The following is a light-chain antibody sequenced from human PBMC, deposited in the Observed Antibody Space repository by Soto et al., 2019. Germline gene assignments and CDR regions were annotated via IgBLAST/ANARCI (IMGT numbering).Light chain of an antibody. J-gene: IGKJ1*01. Sequence: EIVLTQSPGTLSLSPGERATLSCRASQSVSTRSLAWYQQKPGQAPRLLISGASSRAADIPDRFSGSGSGTDFTLTINRLETEDFAVYYCQQYDSSPRTFGKGTKVDIK. V-gene: IGKV3-20*01. CDR2: GAS. CDR1: QSVSTRS. CDR3: QQYDSSPRT.